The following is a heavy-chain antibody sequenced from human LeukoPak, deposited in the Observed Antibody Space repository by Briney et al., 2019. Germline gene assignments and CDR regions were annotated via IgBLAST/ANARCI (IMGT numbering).Heavy chain of an antibody. J-gene: IGHJ4*02. V-gene: IGHV4-59*01. Sequence: SETLSLTCTVSGGSLIDYFWSWIRQPPGKGLEWIGYIYYRGSTDYSPSLKSRVTISVDTFKNQFSLKLSSVTAADTAVYYCARLGCSGGSCPLDYWGQGTLVTVSS. CDR1: GGSLIDYF. CDR3: ARLGCSGGSCPLDY. CDR2: IYYRGST. D-gene: IGHD2-15*01.